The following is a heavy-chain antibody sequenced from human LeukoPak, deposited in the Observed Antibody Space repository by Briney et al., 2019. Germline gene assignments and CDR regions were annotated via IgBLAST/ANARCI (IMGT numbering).Heavy chain of an antibody. V-gene: IGHV4-59*01. CDR1: GGSISSYY. D-gene: IGHD1-26*01. Sequence: SETLSLTCTVSGGSISSYYWSWLRQPPGKGLEWIGHIFYTGSTNCNPSLKSRVTISVDTSNNQFSLKLSSMTAADTAVYYCARAILGTYYYFDFWGQGTLVTVSS. CDR3: ARAILGTYYYFDF. J-gene: IGHJ4*02. CDR2: IFYTGST.